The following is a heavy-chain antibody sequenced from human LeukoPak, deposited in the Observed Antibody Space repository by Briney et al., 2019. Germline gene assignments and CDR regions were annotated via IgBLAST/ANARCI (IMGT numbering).Heavy chain of an antibody. Sequence: SETLSLTCTVSGGSISSSSYYWGWIRQPPGKGLEWIGSIYYSGSTYYNLSLKSRVTISVDTSKNQFSLKLSSVTAADTAVYYCARDYLKYGMDVWGQGTTVTVSS. V-gene: IGHV4-39*02. D-gene: IGHD2-21*01. CDR3: ARDYLKYGMDV. J-gene: IGHJ6*02. CDR1: GGSISSSSYY. CDR2: IYYSGST.